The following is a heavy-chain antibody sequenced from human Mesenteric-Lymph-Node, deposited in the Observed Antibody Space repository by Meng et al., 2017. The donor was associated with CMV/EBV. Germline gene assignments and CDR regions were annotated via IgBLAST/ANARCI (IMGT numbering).Heavy chain of an antibody. CDR2: ISDASTIT. J-gene: IGHJ4*02. CDR1: TFTLSAYS. D-gene: IGHD3-3*01. CDR3: ARRGGFWSGTADY. Sequence: GESLKISCAASTFTLSAYSMNWVRQAPGKGLEWVSYISDASTITYYADSVNGRFTISRDNAKNSLYLQMNSLRAEDTAVYYCARRGGFWSGTADYWGQGTLVTVSS. V-gene: IGHV3-48*04.